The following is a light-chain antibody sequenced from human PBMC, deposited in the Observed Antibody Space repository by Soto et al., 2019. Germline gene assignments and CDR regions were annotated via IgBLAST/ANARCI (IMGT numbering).Light chain of an antibody. CDR2: GAS. V-gene: IGKV3D-15*01. J-gene: IGKJ4*01. CDR3: QQYNKWPLT. CDR1: QSVSSN. Sequence: EIVMTQSPATLSVSPGERATRSCRASQSVSSNLAWYQQKPGQAPRLLIYGASTRATGIPARFSGSGSGTELTLTISSLQSEDFAVYYCQQYNKWPLTFGGGTKVDIK.